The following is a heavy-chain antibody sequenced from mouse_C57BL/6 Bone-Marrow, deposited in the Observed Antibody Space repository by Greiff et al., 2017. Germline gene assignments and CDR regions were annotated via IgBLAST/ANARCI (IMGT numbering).Heavy chain of an antibody. D-gene: IGHD2-3*01. CDR2: LFPGSGST. V-gene: IGHV1-9*01. CDR3: ARSPDGSFAY. Sequence: VQLQQSGAELMKPGASVKLSCKATGYTFTGYWLEWVTQRPGHGLEWIGELFPGSGSTLYNEKFKGKATFTADKSSNTAYMQLSSLTTEDSAIYYCARSPDGSFAYWGQGTLVTVSA. J-gene: IGHJ3*01. CDR1: GYTFTGYW.